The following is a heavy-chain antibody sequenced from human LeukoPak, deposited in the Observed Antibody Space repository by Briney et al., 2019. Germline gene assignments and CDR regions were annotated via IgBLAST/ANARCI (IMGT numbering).Heavy chain of an antibody. V-gene: IGHV3-15*01. Sequence: GGSLRLSCAASGFTFSNAWMSWVRQAPGKGLEWVGRIKSKTDGGTTDYAAPVKGRFTISRDDSKNTLYLQMNSLKTEDTAVYYCAKDLGIGYGSGSYAYWGQGTLVTVSS. CDR2: IKSKTDGGTT. J-gene: IGHJ4*02. CDR1: GFTFSNAW. CDR3: AKDLGIGYGSGSYAY. D-gene: IGHD3-10*01.